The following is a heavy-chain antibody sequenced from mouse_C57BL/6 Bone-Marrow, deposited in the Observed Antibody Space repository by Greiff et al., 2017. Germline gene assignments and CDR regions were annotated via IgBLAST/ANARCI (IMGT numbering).Heavy chain of an antibody. CDR1: GYTFTSYY. J-gene: IGHJ1*03. CDR2: IYPYNGGN. CDR3: ARPMGHWYFDD. Sequence: VQLQQSGPELVKPGASVKMSCKASGYTFTSYYMHWVKQSHGKSLEWIGYIYPYNGGNGYNQKFKGKDTLTVDKSSSPAYLELRSLTSAASAVYDWARPMGHWYFDDWGTGTTVTVSS. V-gene: IGHV1-34*01.